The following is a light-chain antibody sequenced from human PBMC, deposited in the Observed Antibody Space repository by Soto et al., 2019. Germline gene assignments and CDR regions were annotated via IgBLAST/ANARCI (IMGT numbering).Light chain of an antibody. CDR3: ETWGSNYRV. CDR2: LEGSGNY. J-gene: IGLJ2*01. CDR1: SGHSSYI. V-gene: IGLV4-60*01. Sequence: QSVLTQSSSASASLGSSVKLTCTLSSGHSSYIIAWHQQQPGKAPRYLMKLEGSGNYNKGSGVPDRFSGSSSGADRCLTISNLQLEDEADYYCETWGSNYRVFGGGTKLTVL.